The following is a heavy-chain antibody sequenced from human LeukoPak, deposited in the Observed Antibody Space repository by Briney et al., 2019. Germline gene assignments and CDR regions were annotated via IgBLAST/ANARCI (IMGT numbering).Heavy chain of an antibody. J-gene: IGHJ6*04. V-gene: IGHV1-46*01. CDR1: GYTFTSYY. CDR3: ARRGCSGGSCSLLGYYYYGMDV. D-gene: IGHD2-15*01. CDR2: INPSGGST. Sequence: ASVKVSCKASGYTFTSYYMHWVRQAPGQGLEWMGIINPSGGSTSYAQKFQGRVTMTRDTSTSTVYMELSGLRSEDTAVYYCARRGCSGGSCSLLGYYYYGMDVWGKGTTVTVST.